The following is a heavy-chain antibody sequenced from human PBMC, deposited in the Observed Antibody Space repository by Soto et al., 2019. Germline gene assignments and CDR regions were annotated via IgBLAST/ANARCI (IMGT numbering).Heavy chain of an antibody. V-gene: IGHV2-5*02. CDR2: IYWDDDK. Sequence: QITLKESGPTLEKPTQTLTLTCTFSGFSLSTSGVGVGWIRQPPGKALEWLALIYWDDDKRYSPSLKSRLTITKDTSKNQVVLTMSNMDPVDTATYYCGHYDLIMDVWGQGTTVTVSS. D-gene: IGHD1-1*01. CDR3: GHYDLIMDV. CDR1: GFSLSTSGVG. J-gene: IGHJ6*02.